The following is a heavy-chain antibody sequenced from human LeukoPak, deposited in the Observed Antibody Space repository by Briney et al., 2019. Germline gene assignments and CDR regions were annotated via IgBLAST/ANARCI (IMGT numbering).Heavy chain of an antibody. V-gene: IGHV4-39*07. CDR3: ARVTLYSGWSYYLDF. CDR2: IYYSGST. CDR1: GGSISSSSYY. D-gene: IGHD6-19*01. J-gene: IGHJ4*02. Sequence: SETLSLTCTVSGGSISSSSYYWGWIRQPPGKGLEWIGSIYYSGSTYYNPSLKSRVTISVDMSKNHFSLRLRSVTAADTAMYYCARVTLYSGWSYYLDFWGQGSQVTVSS.